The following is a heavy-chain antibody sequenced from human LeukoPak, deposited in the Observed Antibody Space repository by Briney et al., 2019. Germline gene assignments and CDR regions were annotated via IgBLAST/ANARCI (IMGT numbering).Heavy chain of an antibody. CDR1: GFTVSSNY. CDR3: ARDEGANYYDSS. V-gene: IGHV3-66*01. D-gene: IGHD3-22*01. CDR2: IYSGGST. Sequence: TGGSLRFSCAASGFTVSSNYMSWVRRAPGKGLEWVSVIYSGGSTYYADSVKGRFTISRDNSKNTLYLQMNSLRAEDTAVYYCARDEGANYYDSSWGQGTLVTVSS. J-gene: IGHJ4*02.